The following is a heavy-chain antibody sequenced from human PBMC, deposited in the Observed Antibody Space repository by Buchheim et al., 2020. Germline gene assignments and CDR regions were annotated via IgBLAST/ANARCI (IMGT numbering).Heavy chain of an antibody. J-gene: IGHJ4*02. V-gene: IGHV3-30-3*01. D-gene: IGHD3-9*01. CDR2: MSYDGFSK. CDR1: GFIFSNYA. Sequence: QVQLVESGGGVVQPGKSLRLSCAASGFIFSNYALHWVRQAPGKGLEWVAVMSYDGFSKYYADSVKGRFTISRDNSKNMLFLQMNSLRVEDTAVYYCARDAPSDILTGYYNNWGQGTL. CDR3: ARDAPSDILTGYYNN.